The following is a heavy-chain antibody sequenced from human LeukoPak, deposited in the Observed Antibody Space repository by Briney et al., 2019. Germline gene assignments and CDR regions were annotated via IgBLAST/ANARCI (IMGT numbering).Heavy chain of an antibody. CDR2: IYYSGST. D-gene: IGHD2-2*01. V-gene: IGHV4-30-4*08. Sequence: SETLSLTCSVSGYSISSGDYYWSWIRQPPGKGLEWIGYIYYSGSTYYNASLKSRVTISVDTSKNQFSLKLSSVTAADTAVYYCARNAVVVPAAGYYYLDVWGKGATVIVSS. J-gene: IGHJ6*03. CDR1: GYSISSGDYY. CDR3: ARNAVVVPAAGYYYLDV.